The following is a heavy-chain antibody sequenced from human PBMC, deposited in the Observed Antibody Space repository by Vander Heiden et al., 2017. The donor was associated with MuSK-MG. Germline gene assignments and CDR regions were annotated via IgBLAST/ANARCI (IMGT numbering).Heavy chain of an antibody. CDR1: GYTFTVYY. J-gene: IGHJ6*03. V-gene: IGHV1-2*02. CDR3: ARGIGDPHYYYYYMDV. D-gene: IGHD3-16*01. CDR2: INPNSGGT. Sequence: QVQLVQSGAEVKKPGASVKVSCQASGYTFTVYYMHWVRQAPGQGLEWMGWINPNSGGTKYAQKFQGRVTMTRDTSISTAYMELSRLRSDDTAVYYCARGIGDPHYYYYYMDVWGKGTTVTVSS.